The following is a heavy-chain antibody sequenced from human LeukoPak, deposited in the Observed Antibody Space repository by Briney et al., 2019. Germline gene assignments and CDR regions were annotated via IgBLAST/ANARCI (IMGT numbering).Heavy chain of an antibody. CDR2: MNPNSGNT. J-gene: IGHJ3*02. V-gene: IGHV1-8*03. CDR3: ARGNRLYSSSWSSLPFDI. D-gene: IGHD6-13*01. Sequence: ASVKVSCKASGYTFTSYDINWVRQATGQGLEWMGWMNPNSGNTGYAQKFQGRVTITRNTSISTAYMELSSLRSEDTAVYYCARGNRLYSSSWSSLPFDIWGQGTMVTVSS. CDR1: GYTFTSYD.